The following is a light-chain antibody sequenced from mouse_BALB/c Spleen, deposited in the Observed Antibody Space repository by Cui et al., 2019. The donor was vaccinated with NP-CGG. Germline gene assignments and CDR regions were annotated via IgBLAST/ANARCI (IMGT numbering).Light chain of an antibody. CDR1: TGAITTNNY. Sequence: HAVVTQESALTTSPRETVTLTCRSSTGAITTNNYANWVQEKPDHLFTGLIGGTNNRAPGVPARFSGSLIGDKAALTITGAQTEDEAIYFCALWYSNHWVFGGGTKLTVL. V-gene: IGLV1*01. CDR2: GTN. CDR3: ALWYSNHWV. J-gene: IGLJ1*01.